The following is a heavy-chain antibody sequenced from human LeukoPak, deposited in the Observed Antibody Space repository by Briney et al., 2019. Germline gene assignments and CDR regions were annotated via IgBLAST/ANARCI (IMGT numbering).Heavy chain of an antibody. J-gene: IGHJ3*02. V-gene: IGHV4-4*09. Sequence: SETLSLTCTVSGGFISSYYWSWLRQPPGKGLEWLGYIYTSGSTNYNPSLKSRVTISVDTSKNQFSLKLSSVTAADTAVYYCARSARGTIQAPAFDIWGQGTMVTVSS. D-gene: IGHD3-16*01. CDR2: IYTSGST. CDR3: ARSARGTIQAPAFDI. CDR1: GGFISSYY.